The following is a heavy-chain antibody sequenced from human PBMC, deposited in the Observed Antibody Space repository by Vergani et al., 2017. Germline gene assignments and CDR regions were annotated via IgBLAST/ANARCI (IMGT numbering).Heavy chain of an antibody. CDR3: ASLIVGGKPGPFVYY. CDR1: GGTFSSYA. J-gene: IGHJ4*02. CDR2: IIPIIGTA. Sequence: QVQLVQSGAEVKKPGSSVKVSCKASGGTFSSYAISWVRQAPGQGLEWMGGIIPIIGTAKYAQKFQGRVTITADESTSTAYMELSSLRAEDTAVYYCASLIVGGKPGPFVYYWGQGTLVTVSS. D-gene: IGHD1-26*01. V-gene: IGHV1-69*01.